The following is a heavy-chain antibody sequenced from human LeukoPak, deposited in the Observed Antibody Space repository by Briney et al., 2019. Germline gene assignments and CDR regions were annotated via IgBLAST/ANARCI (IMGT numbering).Heavy chain of an antibody. CDR3: ARGGNYWPQWWFDP. CDR2: IHSSGTT. Sequence: SETLSLTCTVSGVSLNYYFWNWVRQPAGEGLQWIGRIHSSGTTNYNPSLTSRVTISIDKSKKKFSLRLTSVTAADTAVYYCARGGNYWPQWWFDPWGRGTLVSVSS. CDR1: GVSLNYYF. D-gene: IGHD1-26*01. V-gene: IGHV4-4*07. J-gene: IGHJ5*02.